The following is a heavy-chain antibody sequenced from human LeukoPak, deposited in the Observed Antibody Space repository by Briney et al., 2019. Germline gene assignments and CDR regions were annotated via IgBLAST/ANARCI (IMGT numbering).Heavy chain of an antibody. J-gene: IGHJ5*02. CDR2: INTNTGSP. V-gene: IGHV7-4-1*02. Sequence: ASVKVSCKASGYTFTSYAINWVRQAPGQGLEWMGWINTNTGSPTYAQGFTGRFVFSLDTSVSTAYPHISSLKAEDSAVYYCAKEGWFDPWGQGTLVTVSS. CDR3: AKEGWFDP. CDR1: GYTFTSYA.